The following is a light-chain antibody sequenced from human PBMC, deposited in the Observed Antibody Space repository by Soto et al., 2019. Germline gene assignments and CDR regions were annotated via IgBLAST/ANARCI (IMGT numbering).Light chain of an antibody. CDR1: RSISRY. Sequence: EIVMTQSPDTLSVSPGEGATLSCRASRSISRYLAWYQQKPGQAPRLLIHGASSRATGIPDRFSGSGPGTDFTLTISRLEPEDFAVYYCQQYGSSPRTFGQGTKVDIK. V-gene: IGKV3-20*01. CDR2: GAS. J-gene: IGKJ1*01. CDR3: QQYGSSPRT.